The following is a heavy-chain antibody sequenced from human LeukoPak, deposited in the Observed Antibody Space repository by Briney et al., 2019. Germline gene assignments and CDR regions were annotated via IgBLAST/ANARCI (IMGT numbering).Heavy chain of an antibody. V-gene: IGHV3-30*04. CDR1: GFTFSGYS. J-gene: IGHJ4*02. CDR2: ISYDGSKK. D-gene: IGHD1-1*01. Sequence: PGGSLRLSCAASGFTFSGYSMHWVRQAPGKGLEWVSLISYDGSKKYYADSVKGRFTISRDNSKNTSYLQMNSLRAEDMAVYYCARVRESYNWNDSRLDYWGQGTLVTVSA. CDR3: ARVRESYNWNDSRLDY.